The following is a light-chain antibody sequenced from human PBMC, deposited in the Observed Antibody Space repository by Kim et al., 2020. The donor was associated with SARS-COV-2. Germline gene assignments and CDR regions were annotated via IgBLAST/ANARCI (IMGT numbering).Light chain of an antibody. V-gene: IGLV3-21*04. CDR3: QVWDSSSDHPKWV. CDR2: YDS. Sequence: GKTARITCGGNNNGSKSVHWYQQKPGQAPVLVIYYDSDRPSGIPERFSGSNSGNTATLTISRVEAGDEADYYCQVWDSSSDHPKWVFGGGTQLTVL. CDR1: NNGSKS. J-gene: IGLJ3*02.